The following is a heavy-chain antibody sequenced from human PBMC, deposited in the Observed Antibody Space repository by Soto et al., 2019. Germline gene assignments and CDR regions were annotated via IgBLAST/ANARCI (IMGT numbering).Heavy chain of an antibody. CDR2: IYSGGAT. Sequence: EVQLVESGGGLVQPGGSLRLSCAASGFTVSNNYMRWVRQAPGKGLEWVSLIYSGGATSYAESVKGRFTISRDNSKNTLYLQMNSLRSEDTAVYYCARDGTYNWVGGQGILVTVSS. J-gene: IGHJ4*02. V-gene: IGHV3-66*01. CDR3: ARDGTYNWV. CDR1: GFTVSNNY. D-gene: IGHD1-1*01.